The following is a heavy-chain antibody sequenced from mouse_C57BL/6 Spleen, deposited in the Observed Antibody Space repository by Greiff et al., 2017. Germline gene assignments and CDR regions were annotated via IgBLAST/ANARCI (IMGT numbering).Heavy chain of an antibody. J-gene: IGHJ3*01. V-gene: IGHV5-9*01. D-gene: IGHD2-3*01. CDR2: ISGGGGNT. CDR3: ARQRRDDGNYEGFAY. CDR1: GFTFSSYT. Sequence: EVQRVESGGGLVKPGGSLKLSCAASGFTFSSYTMSWVRQTPEKRLEWVATISGGGGNTYYPDSVKGRFTISRDNAKNTLYLQMSSLRSEDTALYYCARQRRDDGNYEGFAYWGQGTLVTVSA.